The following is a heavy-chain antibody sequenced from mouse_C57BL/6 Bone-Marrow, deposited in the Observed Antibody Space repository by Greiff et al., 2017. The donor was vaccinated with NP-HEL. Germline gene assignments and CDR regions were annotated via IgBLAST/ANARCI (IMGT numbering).Heavy chain of an antibody. Sequence: QVTLKESGPGILQPSQTLSLTCSFSGFSLSTFGMGVGWIRQPSGKGLEWLAHTWWDDDKYYNPALKSRLTVSKDTSKNQVFRKIANVDTADTATYYCARSIYYNYFGCWGQGTTLTVST. CDR1: GFSLSTFGMG. V-gene: IGHV8-8*01. CDR2: TWWDDDK. J-gene: IGHJ2*01. D-gene: IGHD2-1*01. CDR3: ARSIYYNYFGC.